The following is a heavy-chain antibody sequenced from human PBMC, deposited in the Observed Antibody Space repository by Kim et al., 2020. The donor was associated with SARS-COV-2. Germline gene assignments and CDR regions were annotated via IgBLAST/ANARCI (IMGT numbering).Heavy chain of an antibody. CDR1: GGSFSGYY. Sequence: SETLSLTCAVYGGSFSGYYWSWIRQPPGKGLEWIGEINHSGSTNYNPSLKSRVTISVDTSKNQFSLKLSSVTAADTAVYYCARGVVVPAAIGYYYYYYMDVWGKGTTVTVSS. J-gene: IGHJ6*03. D-gene: IGHD2-2*01. CDR3: ARGVVVPAAIGYYYYYYMDV. CDR2: INHSGST. V-gene: IGHV4-34*01.